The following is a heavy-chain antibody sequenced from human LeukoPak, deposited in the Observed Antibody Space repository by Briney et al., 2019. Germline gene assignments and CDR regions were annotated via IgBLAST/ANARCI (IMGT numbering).Heavy chain of an antibody. CDR2: ITPIFGTA. Sequence: RVASVKVSCKASGGTFSSYAISWVRQAPGQGLEWMGGITPIFGTANYAQKFQGRVTITADESTSTAYMELSSLRSEDTAVYYCARVGGYGVFDYWGQGTLVTVSS. CDR1: GGTFSSYA. D-gene: IGHD5-12*01. V-gene: IGHV1-69*13. CDR3: ARVGGYGVFDY. J-gene: IGHJ4*02.